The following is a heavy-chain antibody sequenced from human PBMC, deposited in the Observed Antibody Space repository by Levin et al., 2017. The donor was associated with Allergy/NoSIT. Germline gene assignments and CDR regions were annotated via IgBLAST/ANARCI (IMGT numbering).Heavy chain of an antibody. V-gene: IGHV2-26*01. CDR1: GFSLSNARMG. CDR3: ARIRPGYCSGGSCYSVGRVADP. J-gene: IGHJ5*02. CDR2: IFSNDEK. D-gene: IGHD2-15*01. Sequence: SGPTLVKPTETLTLTCTVSGFSLSNARMGVSWIRQPPGKALEWLAHIFSNDEKSYSTSLKSRLTISKDTSKSQVVLTMTNMDPVDTATYYCARIRPGYCSGGSCYSVGRVADPWGQGTLVTVSS.